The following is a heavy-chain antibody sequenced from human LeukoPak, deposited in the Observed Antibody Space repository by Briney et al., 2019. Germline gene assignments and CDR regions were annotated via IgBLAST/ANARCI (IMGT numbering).Heavy chain of an antibody. CDR1: GFTFSSYS. Sequence: GGSLRLSCAASGFTFSSYSMNWVRQAPGKGLEWVSSISSSSSYIYYADSVKGRFTISRDNAKNSLYLQMNSLRVEDTAVYYCARDSITIFGVVTLWGQGTLVTVSS. CDR2: ISSSSSYI. J-gene: IGHJ4*02. CDR3: ARDSITIFGVVTL. D-gene: IGHD3-3*01. V-gene: IGHV3-21*01.